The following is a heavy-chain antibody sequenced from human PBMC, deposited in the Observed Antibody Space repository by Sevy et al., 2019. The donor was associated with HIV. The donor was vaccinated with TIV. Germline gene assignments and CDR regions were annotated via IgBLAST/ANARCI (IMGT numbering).Heavy chain of an antibody. J-gene: IGHJ5*02. CDR1: DGTFSGYY. V-gene: IGHV4-34*08. CDR3: ARSPPVVVVPGAPSWFDP. Sequence: SETLSLTCAVHDGTFSGYYWNWIRQLPGKGLEWIGEINESGITYYNPSLKSRVTISVDTSKKQFSLKLNSVTAVDSAVYFCARSPPVVVVPGAPSWFDPWGQGTLVTVSS. D-gene: IGHD2-2*01. CDR2: INESGIT.